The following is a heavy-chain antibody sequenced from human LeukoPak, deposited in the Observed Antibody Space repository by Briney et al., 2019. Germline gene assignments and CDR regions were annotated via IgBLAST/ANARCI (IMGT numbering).Heavy chain of an antibody. CDR1: GYSFTDYY. CDR2: ISPTSGGT. CDR3: ARDHEHSYDY. V-gene: IGHV1-2*02. Sequence: GASVKVSCKASGYSFTDYYMHWVRQAPGQGLEWMGWISPTSGGTNYAQKFQGRVTMTRDTSISTAYMELSRLRSDDTAVYYCARDHEHSYDYWGQGTLVTVSS. J-gene: IGHJ4*02.